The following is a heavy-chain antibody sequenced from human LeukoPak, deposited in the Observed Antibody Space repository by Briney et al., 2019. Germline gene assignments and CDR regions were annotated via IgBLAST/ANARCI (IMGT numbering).Heavy chain of an antibody. Sequence: GGSLRLSCAAPGFTFSDSAMHWVRQASGKGLEWVGRIGSKANTYATAYAASVKGRFTISRDDSKNTAYLQMNSLKTEDTAVYYCARLLAEGYWGQGTLVTVSS. CDR2: IGSKANTYAT. V-gene: IGHV3-73*01. J-gene: IGHJ4*02. CDR1: GFTFSDSA. CDR3: ARLLAEGY.